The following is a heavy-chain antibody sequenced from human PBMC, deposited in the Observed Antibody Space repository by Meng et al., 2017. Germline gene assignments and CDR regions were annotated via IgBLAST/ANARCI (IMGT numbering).Heavy chain of an antibody. CDR2: IYSGGST. CDR3: ARSRHLWLLDY. Sequence: GESLKISCAASGFTVSSNYMSWVRQAPGKGLEWVSVIYSGGSTYYADSVKGRFTISRDNSKNTLYLQMNSLRAEDTAVYYCARSRHLWLLDYWGQGTLVNVAS. J-gene: IGHJ4*02. V-gene: IGHV3-66*02. D-gene: IGHD5-24*01. CDR1: GFTVSSNY.